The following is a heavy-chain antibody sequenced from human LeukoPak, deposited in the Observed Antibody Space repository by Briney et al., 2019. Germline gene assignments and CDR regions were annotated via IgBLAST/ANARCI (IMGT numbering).Heavy chain of an antibody. D-gene: IGHD6-13*01. CDR2: ISSSSSYI. V-gene: IGHV3-21*01. J-gene: IGHJ4*02. CDR3: ARDREYSSSWEPFDY. CDR1: GFTFSSYS. Sequence: PGGSLRLSCAASGFTFSSYSMNWVRQAPGKGLEWVSSISSSSSYIYYADSVKGRFTISRDNAKNSLYLQMNSLRAEDTAVYYCARDREYSSSWEPFDYWGQGTLVTVSS.